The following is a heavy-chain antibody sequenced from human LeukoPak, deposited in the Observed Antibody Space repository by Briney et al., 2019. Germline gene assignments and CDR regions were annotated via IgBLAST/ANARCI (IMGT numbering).Heavy chain of an antibody. V-gene: IGHV3-48*01. CDR1: GFTVSSNY. CDR3: ARDRGNDYGVWDA. Sequence: GGSLRLSCAASGFTVSSNYMSWVRQAPGKGPEWVSYISSSGSSRYYADSVQGRFTISRDNAKNSLSLQMNSLRVEDTAVYYCARDRGNDYGVWDAWGQGTLVTVSS. J-gene: IGHJ5*02. CDR2: ISSSGSSR. D-gene: IGHD4-17*01.